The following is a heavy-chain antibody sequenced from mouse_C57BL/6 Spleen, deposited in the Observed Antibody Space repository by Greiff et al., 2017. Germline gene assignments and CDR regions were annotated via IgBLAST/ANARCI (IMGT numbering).Heavy chain of an antibody. V-gene: IGHV5-4*01. CDR1: GFTFSSYA. CDR2: ISDGGSYT. Sequence: EVQVVESGGGLVKPGGSLKLSCAASGFTFSSYAMSWVRQTPEKRLEWVATISDGGSYTYYPDNVKGRFTISRDNAKNNLYLQMSHLKSEDTAMYYCARDDRVPRWYFDVWGTGTTVTVSS. J-gene: IGHJ1*03. D-gene: IGHD3-2*01. CDR3: ARDDRVPRWYFDV.